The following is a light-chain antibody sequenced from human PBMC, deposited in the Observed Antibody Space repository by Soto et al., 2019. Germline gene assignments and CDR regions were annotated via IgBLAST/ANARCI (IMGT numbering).Light chain of an antibody. V-gene: IGLV2-23*02. CDR2: EVT. CDR1: SSHVGSYDF. Sequence: QSALTQPASVSGSPGQSITISCTRSSSHVGSYDFVSWYQQHPGKASKVLIYEVTKRPSGVSNRFSGSKSGNTASLTISGLQADDEADYYCCADAGSSRYVFGTGTKVTVL. J-gene: IGLJ1*01. CDR3: CADAGSSRYV.